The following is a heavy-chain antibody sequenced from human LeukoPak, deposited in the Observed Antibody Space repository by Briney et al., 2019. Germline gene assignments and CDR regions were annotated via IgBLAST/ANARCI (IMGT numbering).Heavy chain of an antibody. Sequence: ASVKVSCKASGYTFTSYYMHWVRQAPGQGLEWMGIINPSGGSTSYAQKFQGRVTMTRDTSTSTVYMELSSLRSEDTAVYYCARDLGYYGSGSYYIGWFDPWGQGTLVTVSS. D-gene: IGHD3-10*01. J-gene: IGHJ5*02. V-gene: IGHV1-46*01. CDR2: INPSGGST. CDR3: ARDLGYYGSGSYYIGWFDP. CDR1: GYTFTSYY.